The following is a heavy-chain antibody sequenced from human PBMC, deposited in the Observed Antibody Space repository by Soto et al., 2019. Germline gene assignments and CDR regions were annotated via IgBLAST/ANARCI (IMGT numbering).Heavy chain of an antibody. CDR3: ARDGRTMVRGVITVSYYYGMDV. CDR2: INAGNGNT. D-gene: IGHD3-10*01. Sequence: DSVKVSCKASGYTFTSYAMHWVRQAPGQRLEWMGWINAGNGNTKYSQKFQGRVTITRDTSASTAYMELSSLRSEDTAVYYCARDGRTMVRGVITVSYYYGMDVWGQGTTVTVSS. V-gene: IGHV1-3*01. J-gene: IGHJ6*02. CDR1: GYTFTSYA.